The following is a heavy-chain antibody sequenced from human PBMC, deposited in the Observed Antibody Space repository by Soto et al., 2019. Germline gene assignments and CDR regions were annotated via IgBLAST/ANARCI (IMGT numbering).Heavy chain of an antibody. CDR2: ISGSGGST. V-gene: IGHV3-23*01. Sequence: EVQLLESGGGLVQPGGSLRLSCAASGFTFSSYAMSWVRQAPGKGLEWVSAISGSGGSTYYADSVKGRFTISRDNSKNTLYLQMNSLRAEDTAVYYCANDLSVVPAAMWVYWGQGTLVTVSS. CDR1: GFTFSSYA. D-gene: IGHD2-2*01. J-gene: IGHJ4*02. CDR3: ANDLSVVPAAMWVY.